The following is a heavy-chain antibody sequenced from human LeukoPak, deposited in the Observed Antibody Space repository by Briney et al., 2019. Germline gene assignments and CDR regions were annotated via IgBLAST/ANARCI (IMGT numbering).Heavy chain of an antibody. D-gene: IGHD6-19*01. CDR2: ISGSGGST. CDR3: AKGFWGLSIAVASNWFDP. J-gene: IGHJ5*02. CDR1: GFTFSSYA. V-gene: IGHV3-23*01. Sequence: GGSLRLSCAASGFTFSSYAMSWVRQAPGKGLEWVSAISGSGGSTYYADSVKGRFTISRDNSKNTLYLQMNSLRAEDTAVYYCAKGFWGLSIAVASNWFDPWGQGTLVTVSS.